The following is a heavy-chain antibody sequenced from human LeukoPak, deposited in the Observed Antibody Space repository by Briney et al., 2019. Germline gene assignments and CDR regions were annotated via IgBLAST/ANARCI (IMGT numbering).Heavy chain of an antibody. D-gene: IGHD6-6*01. CDR3: ARDHQVSYFDY. J-gene: IGHJ4*02. V-gene: IGHV3-33*01. CDR2: IWYDGTTT. CDR1: GFPFRSYA. Sequence: GGSLRLSCAASGFPFRSYAMHWVRQAPGKGLEWVAVIWYDGTTTYYADSVKGRFTISRDNSKNTLYLQMNSLRADDTAVYYCARDHQVSYFDYWGQGTLVTVSS.